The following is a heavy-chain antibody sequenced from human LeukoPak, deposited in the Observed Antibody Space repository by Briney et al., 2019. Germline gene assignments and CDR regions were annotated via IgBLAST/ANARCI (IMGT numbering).Heavy chain of an antibody. J-gene: IGHJ4*02. D-gene: IGHD3-22*01. CDR3: ARDVGYDSSGYYQGY. CDR1: GFTFSDYY. V-gene: IGHV3-11*01. Sequence: GGSLRLSCAASGFTFSDYYMSWIRQARGKGLEWVSYISSSGSTIYYGDSVKGRFTISRDNAKNSLYLQMNSLRAEDTAVYYCARDVGYDSSGYYQGYWGQGTLVTVSS. CDR2: ISSSGSTI.